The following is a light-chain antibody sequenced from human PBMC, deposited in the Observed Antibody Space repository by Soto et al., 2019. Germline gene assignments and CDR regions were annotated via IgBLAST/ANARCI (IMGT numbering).Light chain of an antibody. CDR3: QQANSFPWT. V-gene: IGKV1-12*01. CDR1: QGISSW. Sequence: DIQMXQXPXXVSASVGDRVTITCRASQGISSWLAWYQQKPGKAPELLIFAASSLQSGVPSRFSGSGSGTDFTLTISSLQPEDFATYYSQQANSFPWTFGQGTKVELK. CDR2: AAS. J-gene: IGKJ1*01.